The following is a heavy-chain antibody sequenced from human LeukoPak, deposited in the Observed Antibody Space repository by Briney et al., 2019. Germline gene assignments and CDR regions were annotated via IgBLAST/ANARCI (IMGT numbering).Heavy chain of an antibody. Sequence: PGGSLRLSCAASGFTFSSYGMHWVRQAPGKGLERVAAISYDGNNKYYADSVKGRLTISRDNSKNTLYVQMNSLRAEDTAVYYCAKDGVEQWLAYYFDYWGQGTLVTVSS. D-gene: IGHD6-19*01. CDR1: GFTFSSYG. CDR3: AKDGVEQWLAYYFDY. CDR2: ISYDGNNK. J-gene: IGHJ4*02. V-gene: IGHV3-30*18.